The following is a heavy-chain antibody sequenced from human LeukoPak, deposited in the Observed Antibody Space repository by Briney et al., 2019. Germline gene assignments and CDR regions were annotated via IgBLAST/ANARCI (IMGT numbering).Heavy chain of an antibody. CDR1: GYTFTSYY. CDR3: ARWALTGYPPEAFDI. CDR2: INPSGGST. D-gene: IGHD3-9*01. V-gene: IGHV1-46*01. Sequence: ASVKVSCKASGYTFTSYYMHWVRQAPGQGLEWMGIINPSGGSTSYAQKFQGRVTMTRDTSTSTVYMELSSLRSEDTAVYYCARWALTGYPPEAFDIWGQGTMVTVSS. J-gene: IGHJ3*02.